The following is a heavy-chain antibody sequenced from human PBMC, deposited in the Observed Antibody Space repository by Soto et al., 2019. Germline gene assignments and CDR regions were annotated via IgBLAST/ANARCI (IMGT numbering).Heavy chain of an antibody. Sequence: GGSLRLSCAASGFTFSSYAMSWVRQAPGKGLEWVSAISVSGGSTYYADSVKGRFTISRDNSKNTLYLQMNSLRAEDTAVYYCAKVTSENWNYDYWGQGTLVTVSS. CDR3: AKVTSENWNYDY. V-gene: IGHV3-23*01. CDR2: ISVSGGST. CDR1: GFTFSSYA. D-gene: IGHD1-7*01. J-gene: IGHJ4*02.